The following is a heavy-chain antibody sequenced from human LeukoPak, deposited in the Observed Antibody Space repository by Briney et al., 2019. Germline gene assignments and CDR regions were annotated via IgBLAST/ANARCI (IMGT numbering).Heavy chain of an antibody. V-gene: IGHV1-69*04. CDR2: IIPILGIA. Sequence: SVKVSCKASGGTFSSYAISWVRQAPGQGLEWMGRIIPILGIANYAQKFQGRVTITADKSTSTAYMELCSLRSEDTAVYYCARDYGDGSGSPGGYNYGMDVWGQGTTVTVSS. J-gene: IGHJ6*02. CDR3: ARDYGDGSGSPGGYNYGMDV. D-gene: IGHD3-10*01. CDR1: GGTFSSYA.